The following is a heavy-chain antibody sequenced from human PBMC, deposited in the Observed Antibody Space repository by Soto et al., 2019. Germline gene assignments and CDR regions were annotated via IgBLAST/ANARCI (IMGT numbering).Heavy chain of an antibody. D-gene: IGHD2-2*01. V-gene: IGHV1-3*01. Sequence: ASVKVSCKASGYTFTSYAMHWVRQAPGQRLEWMGWINAGNGNTKYSQKFQGRVTITRDTSASTAYMELSSLRSEDTAVYYCARGSFTLLIDCSSTSCYFSGWFDPWGQGTLVTVSS. J-gene: IGHJ5*02. CDR1: GYTFTSYA. CDR2: INAGNGNT. CDR3: ARGSFTLLIDCSSTSCYFSGWFDP.